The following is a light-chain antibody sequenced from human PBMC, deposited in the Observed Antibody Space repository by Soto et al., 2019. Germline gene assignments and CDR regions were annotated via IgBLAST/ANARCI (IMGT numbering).Light chain of an antibody. J-gene: IGKJ2*01. CDR3: QQLNSFPNT. Sequence: DIQLTQSPSFLSASVGDSVTITCRASQGISSYLAWYQQKPGKAPKLLIYAASTLQSGVPSRFSGSGSGTEFTLTITSLQPEDFATYYCQQLNSFPNTFGQGTKVES. CDR2: AAS. V-gene: IGKV1-9*01. CDR1: QGISSY.